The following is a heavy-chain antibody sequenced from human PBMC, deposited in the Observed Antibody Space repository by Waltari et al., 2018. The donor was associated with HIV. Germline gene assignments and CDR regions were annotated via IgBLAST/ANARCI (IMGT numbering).Heavy chain of an antibody. CDR3: ARDSRGTSWSLNWFDP. J-gene: IGHJ5*02. D-gene: IGHD6-13*01. Sequence: EVHLVDSGGGLVQPGGSLRLSCATLGCRSRCLSPNWVRQSPGKGLEWVSSISSSGSFIYYADSVKGRFTISRDNAQNSMYLQMNNLRADDSAMYYCARDSRGTSWSLNWFDPWGQGTLVTVSS. V-gene: IGHV3-21*01. CDR1: GCRSRCLS. CDR2: ISSSGSFI.